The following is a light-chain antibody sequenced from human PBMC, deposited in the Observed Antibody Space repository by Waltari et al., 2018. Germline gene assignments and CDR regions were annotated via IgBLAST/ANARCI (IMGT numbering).Light chain of an antibody. J-gene: IGLJ7*01. Sequence: QSVLTQPPSASGTPGQGVTISCSGSSSNIGSYTVNWYQQLPGTAPKLLIYSNLQRPSAAPDRFSGSKSGTSASLAISGLQSEDEADYYCATWDNSLNGAVFGGGTQLTVL. V-gene: IGLV1-44*01. CDR3: ATWDNSLNGAV. CDR2: SNL. CDR1: SSNIGSYT.